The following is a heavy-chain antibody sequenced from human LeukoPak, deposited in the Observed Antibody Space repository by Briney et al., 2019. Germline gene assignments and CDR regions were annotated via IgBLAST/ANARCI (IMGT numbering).Heavy chain of an antibody. V-gene: IGHV1-18*01. CDR3: ARDYKYYGSGSYYNGFDP. J-gene: IGHJ5*02. D-gene: IGHD3-10*01. CDR1: GYTFSSYG. Sequence: ASVKVSCKASGYTFSSYGISWVRQAPGQGLEWMGWISPYNGNTNYAQNLRGRVTMTTDTSTSTAYMELRSLRSDDTAVYYCARDYKYYGSGSYYNGFDPWGQGTLVIVSS. CDR2: ISPYNGNT.